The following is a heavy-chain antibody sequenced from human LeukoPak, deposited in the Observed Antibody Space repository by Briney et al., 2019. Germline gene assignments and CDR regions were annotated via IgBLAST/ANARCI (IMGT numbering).Heavy chain of an antibody. Sequence: SETLSLTCTVSGGSISTYFWSWIRQPPGKGLEWIGHIYFSGSTNYNPSLKSRVTISVDTSKNQFSPKLSSVTAADTAVYYCARHKSSGSYPLDYWGQGILVTVSS. D-gene: IGHD3-22*01. V-gene: IGHV4-59*08. CDR2: IYFSGST. CDR3: ARHKSSGSYPLDY. CDR1: GGSISTYF. J-gene: IGHJ4*02.